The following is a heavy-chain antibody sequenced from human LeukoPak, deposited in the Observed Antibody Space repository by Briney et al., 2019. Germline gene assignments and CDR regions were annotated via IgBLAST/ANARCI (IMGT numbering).Heavy chain of an antibody. V-gene: IGHV4-34*01. CDR2: INHSGST. Sequence: SQTLSLTCTVYGGSFSGYYWSWIRQPPGKGLEWIGEINHSGSTNYNPSLKSRVTISVDTSKNQFSLKLSSVTAADTAVYYCARRHGDYEYFDYWGQGTLVTVSS. D-gene: IGHD4-17*01. CDR3: ARRHGDYEYFDY. CDR1: GGSFSGYY. J-gene: IGHJ4*02.